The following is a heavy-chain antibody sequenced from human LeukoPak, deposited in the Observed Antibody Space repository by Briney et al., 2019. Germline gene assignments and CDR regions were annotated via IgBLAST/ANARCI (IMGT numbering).Heavy chain of an antibody. Sequence: GGSLRLSCATSGFTFSSYAMSWVRQAPGKGLEWVSVIYSGGSTYYADSVKGRFTISRDNSKNTLYLQMNSLRAEDTAVYYCARDYYGSGFDPWGQGTLVTVSS. CDR1: GFTFSSYA. V-gene: IGHV3-66*01. CDR3: ARDYYGSGFDP. J-gene: IGHJ5*02. D-gene: IGHD3-10*01. CDR2: IYSGGST.